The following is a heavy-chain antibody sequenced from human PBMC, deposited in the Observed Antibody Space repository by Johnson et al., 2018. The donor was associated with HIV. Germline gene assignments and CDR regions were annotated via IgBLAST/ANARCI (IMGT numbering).Heavy chain of an antibody. J-gene: IGHJ3*02. CDR3: ASSSPYSGSYGDAFDI. V-gene: IGHV3-23*04. CDR2: ISGSGGSA. Sequence: VQLVESGGGLVQPGGSLRLSCAASGFTFSSYDMHWVRQPTGKGLEWVSAISGSGGSAYNADSMKGRFTISRDNSKNTLYLQMNSLRVEDTAVYYCASSSPYSGSYGDAFDIWGQGTMVTVSS. CDR1: GFTFSSYD. D-gene: IGHD1-26*01.